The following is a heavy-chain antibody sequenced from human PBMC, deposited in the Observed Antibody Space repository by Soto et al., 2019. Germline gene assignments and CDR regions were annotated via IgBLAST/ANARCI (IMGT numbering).Heavy chain of an antibody. Sequence: PSETLSLTCAVYGGSLSGYYWSWIRQPPGKGLEWIGEINHSGSTNYNPSLKSRVTISVDTSKNQFSLKLSSVTAADTAVYYCARGLAGEMTTVTTVWFDPWGQGTLVTVSS. CDR2: INHSGST. CDR3: ARGLAGEMTTVTTVWFDP. J-gene: IGHJ5*02. D-gene: IGHD4-4*01. CDR1: GGSLSGYY. V-gene: IGHV4-34*01.